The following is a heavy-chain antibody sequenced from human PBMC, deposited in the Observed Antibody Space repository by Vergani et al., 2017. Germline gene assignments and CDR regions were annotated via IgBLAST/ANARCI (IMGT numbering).Heavy chain of an antibody. Sequence: QVQLQESGPGLVKPSETLSLTCTVSGGSISSGGYYWSWIRQHPGKGLEWIGYIYYSGSTYYNPSLKSRVTISVDTSKNQFSLKLSSVTAADTAVYYCARLVPAAKNWFDPWGQGTLVTVSS. J-gene: IGHJ5*02. V-gene: IGHV4-31*03. D-gene: IGHD2-2*01. CDR3: ARLVPAAKNWFDP. CDR2: IYYSGST. CDR1: GGSISSGGYY.